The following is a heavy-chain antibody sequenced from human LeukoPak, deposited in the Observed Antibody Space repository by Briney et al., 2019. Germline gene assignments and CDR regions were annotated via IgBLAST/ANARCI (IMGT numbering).Heavy chain of an antibody. CDR1: GYTLTELS. V-gene: IGHV1-24*01. Sequence: ASVKVSCKVSGYTLTELSMHWVRQAPGKGLEWMGGFDPEDGETIYAQNFQGRVTMTEDTSTDTAYMQLSSLRSEDTAVYYCATGLFIAAADHHDYWGQGTLVTVSS. D-gene: IGHD6-13*01. CDR2: FDPEDGET. J-gene: IGHJ4*02. CDR3: ATGLFIAAADHHDY.